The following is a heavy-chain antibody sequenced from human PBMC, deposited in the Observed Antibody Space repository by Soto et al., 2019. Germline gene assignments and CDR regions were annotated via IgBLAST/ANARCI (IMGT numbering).Heavy chain of an antibody. CDR1: VFTVSSYW. CDR2: IKPDGGRT. V-gene: IGHV3-74*03. J-gene: IGHJ4*02. Sequence: GGSLRLACAAPVFTVSSYWMHWVRQAPGEGLVWVSYIKPDGGRTKDADSVKGRFTISRDNARNTLYLRMNSLRVEDTAVYYCARDNNWSYDSWGRGTLVTVSS. CDR3: ARDNNWSYDS. D-gene: IGHD1-1*01.